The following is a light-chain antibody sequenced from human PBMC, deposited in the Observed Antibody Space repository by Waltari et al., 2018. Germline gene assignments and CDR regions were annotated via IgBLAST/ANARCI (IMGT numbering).Light chain of an antibody. Sequence: QSALTQPASVPGSPGQSITISCTVTDIDIVPYNYVSWYQQHPGRAPHLIIYGVSDRPSGVSNRFSGSKSGHTASLTISGLQAEDEADYYCSSFTRSRTWLFGGGTKVTVL. CDR1: DIDIVPYNY. J-gene: IGLJ3*02. V-gene: IGLV2-14*03. CDR2: GVS. CDR3: SSFTRSRTWL.